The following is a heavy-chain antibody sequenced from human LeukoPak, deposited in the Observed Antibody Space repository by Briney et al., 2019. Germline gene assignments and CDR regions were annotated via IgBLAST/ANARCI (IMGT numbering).Heavy chain of an antibody. J-gene: IGHJ3*02. CDR1: GYTFTSYG. Sequence: ASVKVSCKASGYTFTSYGISWVRQAPGQGLEWMGWISAYNGNTKYAQKLQGRVTMTTGPSTSTAYMELGSLRSDDTALYYCARAERFLEWYEDAFDIWGQGTMVTVSS. V-gene: IGHV1-18*01. CDR2: ISAYNGNT. D-gene: IGHD3-3*01. CDR3: ARAERFLEWYEDAFDI.